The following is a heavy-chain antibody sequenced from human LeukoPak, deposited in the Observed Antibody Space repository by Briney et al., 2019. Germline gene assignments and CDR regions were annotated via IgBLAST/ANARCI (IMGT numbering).Heavy chain of an antibody. V-gene: IGHV4-34*01. CDR1: GGSFSGYY. Sequence: KPSETLSLTCAVYGGSFSGYYWSWIRQPPGKGLEWIGEINHSGSTNYNPSLKGRVTISVDTSKNQFSLKLSSVTAADTAVYYCARGRSRYCSGGSCSVGWFDPWGQGTLVTVSS. J-gene: IGHJ5*02. CDR3: ARGRSRYCSGGSCSVGWFDP. CDR2: INHSGST. D-gene: IGHD2-15*01.